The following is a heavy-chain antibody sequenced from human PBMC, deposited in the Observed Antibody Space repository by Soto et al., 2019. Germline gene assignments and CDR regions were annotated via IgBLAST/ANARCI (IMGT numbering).Heavy chain of an antibody. CDR1: GGSISNYF. CDR2: IYNSGST. CDR3: ARDRSDGGGWTGFDY. J-gene: IGHJ4*02. D-gene: IGHD6-19*01. V-gene: IGHV4-59*01. Sequence: PSETLSLTCNVSGGSISNYFWSWIRQPPGKGLEWIGYIYNSGSTNYNPSLKSRVTISVDTSKNQISLKLSSVIAADTAVYYCARDRSDGGGWTGFDYWGQGTLVTVSS.